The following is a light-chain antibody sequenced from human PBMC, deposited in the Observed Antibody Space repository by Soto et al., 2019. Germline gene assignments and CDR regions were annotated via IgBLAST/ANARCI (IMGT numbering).Light chain of an antibody. CDR2: WAS. J-gene: IGKJ1*01. CDR1: QSVLYSSNNKNY. V-gene: IGKV4-1*01. Sequence: DIVMTQSPDSLAVSLGERATIDCKSSQSVLYSSNNKNYLAWFQQKPGQPPKLLIYWASTRESGVPDRISGSGSGTEFTLTISSLQAEDVAVYYCQQYYTVPQTFGPGTKVDIK. CDR3: QQYYTVPQT.